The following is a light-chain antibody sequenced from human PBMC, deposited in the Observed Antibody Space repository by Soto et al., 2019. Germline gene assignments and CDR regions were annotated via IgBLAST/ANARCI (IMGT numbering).Light chain of an antibody. CDR3: FSYAGSYTYV. CDR1: SSDLGTYDL. CDR2: EIS. Sequence: QSVLTQPAAVSGSPGQSITISCTGTSSDLGTYDLVSWYQQHPGKAPKLMIYEISKRPSGVSNRFSGSKSGNTASLTISGLQAEDEADYHCFSYAGSYTYVFGTGTKVTVL. V-gene: IGLV2-23*02. J-gene: IGLJ1*01.